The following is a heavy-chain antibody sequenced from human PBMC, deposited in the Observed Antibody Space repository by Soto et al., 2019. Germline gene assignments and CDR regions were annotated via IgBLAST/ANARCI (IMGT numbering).Heavy chain of an antibody. D-gene: IGHD5-12*01. Sequence: GGSLRLSCAASGFTFSSYGMHWVRQAPGKGLEWVAVIWYDGSNKYYADSVKGRFTISRDNSKNTLYLQMNSLRAEDTAVYYCARAQRDGYNLVWFDPWGQGTLVTVSS. J-gene: IGHJ5*02. CDR3: ARAQRDGYNLVWFDP. CDR2: IWYDGSNK. V-gene: IGHV3-33*01. CDR1: GFTFSSYG.